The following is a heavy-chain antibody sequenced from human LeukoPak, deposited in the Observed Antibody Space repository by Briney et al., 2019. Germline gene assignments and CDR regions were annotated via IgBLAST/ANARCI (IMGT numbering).Heavy chain of an antibody. V-gene: IGHV3-15*05. CDR1: GFSFSRAW. CDR3: TTVTLRPVGL. D-gene: IGHD3-10*01. J-gene: IGHJ4*02. CDR2: IKSKSDGGTT. Sequence: PGGSLRLSCAASGFSFSRAWMSWVRQAPGKGLEWVGRIKSKSDGGTTDYAAPVKGRFTISRDDSKNTLFLQVSSLKIEDTAVYYCTTVTLRPVGLWGQGTLVTVSS.